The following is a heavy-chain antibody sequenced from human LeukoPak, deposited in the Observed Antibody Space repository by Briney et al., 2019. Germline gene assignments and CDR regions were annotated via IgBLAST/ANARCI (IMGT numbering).Heavy chain of an antibody. D-gene: IGHD6-13*01. Sequence: PGGSLRLSCAASGFTFSSYWMSWVRQAPGKGLEWVANIKQDGSEKYYVDSVKGRFTISRDNAKNSLYLQMNSLRAEDTAVYYCARDRYSSSWYREGYYFDYWGQGTLVTVSS. J-gene: IGHJ4*02. CDR2: IKQDGSEK. CDR3: ARDRYSSSWYREGYYFDY. CDR1: GFTFSSYW. V-gene: IGHV3-7*01.